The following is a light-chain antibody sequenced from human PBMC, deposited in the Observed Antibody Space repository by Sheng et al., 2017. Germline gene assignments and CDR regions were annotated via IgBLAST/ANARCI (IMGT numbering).Light chain of an antibody. CDR3: QVWDSSRDHHVI. J-gene: IGLJ2*01. Sequence: SYVLTQPPSVSVAPGQTARITCGGDNIGDKNVHWYQQKPGQAPVLVVFDVSDRPSGIPERFSGTNSGSTATLTISRVEAGDEADYYCQVWDSSRDHHVIFGGGTKVTVL. CDR2: DVS. CDR1: NIGDKN. V-gene: IGLV3-21*02.